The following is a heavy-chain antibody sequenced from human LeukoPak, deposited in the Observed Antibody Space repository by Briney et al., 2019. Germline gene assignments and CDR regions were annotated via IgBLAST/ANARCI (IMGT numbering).Heavy chain of an antibody. D-gene: IGHD2-2*01. CDR2: FYYSGST. J-gene: IGHJ5*02. CDR3: ARGGVVVPAARGDNWFDP. V-gene: IGHV4-39*07. CDR1: GGSISSSSYY. Sequence: SETLSLTCTVSGGSISSSSYYWGWIRQPPGKGLEWIGSFYYSGSTNYNPSLKSRVTISVDTSKNQFSLKLSSVTAADTAVYYCARGGVVVPAARGDNWFDPWGQGTLVTVSS.